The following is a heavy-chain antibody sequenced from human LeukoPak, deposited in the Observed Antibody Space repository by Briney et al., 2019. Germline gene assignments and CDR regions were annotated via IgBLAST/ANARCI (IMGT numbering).Heavy chain of an antibody. CDR1: GYTFTSYH. V-gene: IGHV1-46*01. D-gene: IGHD2-2*01. CDR3: ARDQTDCSSNSCHNFHYGMDV. J-gene: IGHJ6*02. Sequence: SVKVSCKASGYTFTSYHMHWVRQAPGQGLEWMGIINPSGGSTGYAQRFQGRITMTRDTSTNTVYMDLSSLRSEDTAVYYCARDQTDCSSNSCHNFHYGMDVWGQGTTVTVSS. CDR2: INPSGGST.